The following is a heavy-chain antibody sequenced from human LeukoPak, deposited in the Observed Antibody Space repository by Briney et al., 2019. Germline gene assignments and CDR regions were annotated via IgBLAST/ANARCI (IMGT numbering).Heavy chain of an antibody. J-gene: IGHJ4*02. CDR2: ISGSGGST. Sequence: GGSLRLSCVASGFTFRDYDMNWVRQAPGKGLEWVSAISGSGGSTYYADSVKGRFTISRDNSKNTLYLQMNSLGAEDTAVYYCAKDSSSWYLDYWGQGTLVTVSS. V-gene: IGHV3-23*01. CDR3: AKDSSSWYLDY. CDR1: GFTFRDYD. D-gene: IGHD6-13*01.